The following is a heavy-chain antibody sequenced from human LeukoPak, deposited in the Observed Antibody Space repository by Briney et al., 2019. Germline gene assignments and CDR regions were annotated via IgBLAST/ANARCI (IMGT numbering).Heavy chain of an antibody. CDR2: IYYSGST. J-gene: IGHJ5*02. Sequence: SETLSLTCTVSGGSISSSGYYWGWIRQPPGKGLEWIASIYYSGSTYYNPSLKSRVTISVDTSKNQLSLKLSSLTAADTAVYYCARHEYSGSYYGLSWFDPWGKGTLVTVSS. CDR3: ARHEYSGSYYGLSWFDP. V-gene: IGHV4-39*01. CDR1: GGSISSSGYY. D-gene: IGHD1-26*01.